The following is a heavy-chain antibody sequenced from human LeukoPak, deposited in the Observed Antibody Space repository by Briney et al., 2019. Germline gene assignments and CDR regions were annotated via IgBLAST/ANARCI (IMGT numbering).Heavy chain of an antibody. Sequence: PSETLSLTCNVSGGSISSYYWSWIRQPPGKGLEWIGYIYYSGSTNYNPSLESRVTISVDTSKNYFSLKLNSVTAADTAVYYCARQDSSAYPADYWGQGTRVTVSS. V-gene: IGHV4-59*08. CDR1: GGSISSYY. D-gene: IGHD3-22*01. CDR3: ARQDSSAYPADY. J-gene: IGHJ4*02. CDR2: IYYSGST.